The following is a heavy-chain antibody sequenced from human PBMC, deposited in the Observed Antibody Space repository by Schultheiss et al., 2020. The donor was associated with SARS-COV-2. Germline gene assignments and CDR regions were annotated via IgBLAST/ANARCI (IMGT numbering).Heavy chain of an antibody. D-gene: IGHD3-22*01. CDR3: AKDRDYYDSSAFDS. V-gene: IGHV3-30*02. CDR1: GFTFTSFG. J-gene: IGHJ4*02. CDR2: IWYDGSNK. Sequence: GGSLRLSCAASGFTFTSFGMHWVRQAPGKGLEWVAVIWYDGSNKYYADSVQGRFTISRDWSKDTLFLQMNSLRTEDTALYYCAKDRDYYDSSAFDSWGQGTLVTVSS.